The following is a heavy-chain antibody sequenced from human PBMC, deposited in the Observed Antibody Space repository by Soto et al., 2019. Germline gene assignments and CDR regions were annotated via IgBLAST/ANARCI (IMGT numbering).Heavy chain of an antibody. J-gene: IGHJ4*02. CDR1: GFTLSNYG. CDR2: INGSSSNI. D-gene: IGHD2-21*02. Sequence: PGGSLRLSCAASGFTLSNYGMSWVRQAPGKGLEWVAKINGSSSNIYYADSVRGRFTIARDNAKNSLYLQMNSLRAEDTAMYYCACEGLCGVDCYFFEYWGQGTQVTVSS. CDR3: ACEGLCGVDCYFFEY. V-gene: IGHV3-48*04.